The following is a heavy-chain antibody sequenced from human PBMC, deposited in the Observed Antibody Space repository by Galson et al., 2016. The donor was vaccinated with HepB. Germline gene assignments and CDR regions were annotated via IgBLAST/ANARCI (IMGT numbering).Heavy chain of an antibody. J-gene: IGHJ6*02. Sequence: GKGLEYVACIKGDGSEKHSVDSVRGRFTISRDNARNSVSLQMNSLRAEDTAVYYCTNSGDYHFYGLGVWGQGTTVTVSS. D-gene: IGHD1-1*01. V-gene: IGHV3-7*01. CDR2: IKGDGSEK. CDR3: TNSGDYHFYGLGV.